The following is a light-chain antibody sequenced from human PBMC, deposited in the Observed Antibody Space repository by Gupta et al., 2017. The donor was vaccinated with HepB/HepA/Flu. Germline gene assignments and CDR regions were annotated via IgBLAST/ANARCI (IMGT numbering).Light chain of an antibody. Sequence: DVVLTQAPLYLTVTLGQPASISCRSSQSLVYSDGNTYLNWFHRRPGQPPRRLIFKVSNRDSGVPDRFSGSGSVTYFTLTISRVEAEDVGLYYCMQGTHWPTFGQGTKVEIK. CDR2: KVS. CDR3: MQGTHWPT. V-gene: IGKV2-30*01. CDR1: QSLVYSDGNTY. J-gene: IGKJ1*01.